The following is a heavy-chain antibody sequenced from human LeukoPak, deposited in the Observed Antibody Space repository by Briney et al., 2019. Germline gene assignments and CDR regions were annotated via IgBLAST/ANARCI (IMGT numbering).Heavy chain of an antibody. CDR2: IIPIFGTA. V-gene: IGHV1-69*01. D-gene: IGHD3-22*01. CDR3: ARQSEDSSGYYFYGPFDY. J-gene: IGHJ4*02. CDR1: GGTFSSYA. Sequence: GASVKVSCKASGGTFSSYAISWVRQAPGQGLEWMGGIIPIFGTANYAQKFQGRVTITADESTSTAYMELSSLRSEDTAVYYCARQSEDSSGYYFYGPFDYWGQGTLVTVSS.